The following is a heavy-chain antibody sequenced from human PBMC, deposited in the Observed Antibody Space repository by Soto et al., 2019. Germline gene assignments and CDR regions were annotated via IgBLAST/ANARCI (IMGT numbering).Heavy chain of an antibody. Sequence: GGSLRLSCAASGFTFSSYWMHWVRQAPGKGLVWVSRINSDGSSTSYADSVKGRFTISRDNAKNTLYLQMNSLRAEDTAVYYCASALLTVTSYYYYYGMDVWGQGTTVTVFS. CDR3: ASALLTVTSYYYYYGMDV. D-gene: IGHD4-17*01. CDR1: GFTFSSYW. J-gene: IGHJ6*02. CDR2: INSDGSST. V-gene: IGHV3-74*01.